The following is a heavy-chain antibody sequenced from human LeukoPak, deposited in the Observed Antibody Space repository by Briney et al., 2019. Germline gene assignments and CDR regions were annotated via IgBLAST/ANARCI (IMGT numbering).Heavy chain of an antibody. CDR3: ARRAVDFAFDI. V-gene: IGHV5-51*01. J-gene: IGHJ3*02. D-gene: IGHD3-3*01. CDR1: GCNFITYW. CDR2: IYPGDSDT. Sequence: GESLKISCKSSGCNFITYWIGWVRQMPGKGLEWMGIIYPGDSDTRYSPSFQGQVTISVDKSISTAYLQWSSLKASDTAMYYCARRAVDFAFDIWGQGTMVTVSS.